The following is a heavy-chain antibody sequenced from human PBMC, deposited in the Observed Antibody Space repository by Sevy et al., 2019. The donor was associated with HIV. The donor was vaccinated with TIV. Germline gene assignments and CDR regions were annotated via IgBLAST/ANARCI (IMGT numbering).Heavy chain of an antibody. CDR3: RRGDTLDY. Sequence: GGSLRLSCAASDFIFSTYAMSWVRQAPGKGLEWVSGISGSGDSTYYANSVNGRFTISRDNSKNTLYLQMNSLRAEDTAVYYCRRGDTLDYWGQGTLVTVSS. CDR1: DFIFSTYA. D-gene: IGHD5-18*01. J-gene: IGHJ4*02. V-gene: IGHV3-23*01. CDR2: ISGSGDST.